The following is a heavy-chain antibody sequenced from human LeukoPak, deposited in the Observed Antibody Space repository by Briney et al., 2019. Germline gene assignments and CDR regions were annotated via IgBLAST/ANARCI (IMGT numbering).Heavy chain of an antibody. CDR3: ARDLRGSIVVVTAPPWYFDL. CDR2: ISSSSSYI. V-gene: IGHV3-21*01. J-gene: IGHJ2*01. Sequence: GGSLRLSCAASGFTFSSYSMNWVRQAPGKGLEWVSSISSSSSYIYYADSVKGRFTISRDNAKNSLYLQMNSLRAEDTAVYYCARDLRGSIVVVTAPPWYFDLWGRGTLVTVSS. D-gene: IGHD2-21*02. CDR1: GFTFSSYS.